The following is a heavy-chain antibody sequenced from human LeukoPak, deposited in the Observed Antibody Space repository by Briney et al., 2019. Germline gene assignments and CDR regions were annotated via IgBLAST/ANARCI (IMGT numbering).Heavy chain of an antibody. CDR3: ARAGSIMITFGGVIVTPAFDY. CDR2: IYYSGST. D-gene: IGHD3-16*02. Sequence: PSETLSLTCTVSGGSLSSGDYYWSWIPPPPGKDLECIGYIYYSGSTYYNPSLKSRLTISVDPSKNQFSLKLSSVTAADTAVYYCARAGSIMITFGGVIVTPAFDYWGQGTLVTVSS. J-gene: IGHJ4*02. V-gene: IGHV4-30-4*01. CDR1: GGSLSSGDYY.